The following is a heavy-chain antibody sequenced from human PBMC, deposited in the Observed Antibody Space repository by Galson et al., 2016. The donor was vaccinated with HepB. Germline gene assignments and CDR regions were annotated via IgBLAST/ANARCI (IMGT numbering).Heavy chain of an antibody. CDR3: ARDVDSSGSMDV. CDR1: GFTFSSFS. CDR2: ISSGSRPI. D-gene: IGHD3-22*01. J-gene: IGHJ4*02. V-gene: IGHV3-48*02. Sequence: SLRLSCAASGFTFSSFSMNWVRQAPGKGLEWLAYISSGSRPIYYADSVTGRFTISRDNAKNSLYLQMNRLTDEDTAVYYCARDVDSSGSMDVWGQGTLVTVFS.